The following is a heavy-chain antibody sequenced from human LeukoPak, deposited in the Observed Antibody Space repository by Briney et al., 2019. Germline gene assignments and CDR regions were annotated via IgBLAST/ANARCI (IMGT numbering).Heavy chain of an antibody. CDR1: GFTFSSYS. J-gene: IGHJ4*02. CDR2: ISSSSSHI. Sequence: GGSLRLCCAASGFTFSSYSMNWGRQAPGKGLEWVSSISSSSSHIYYADSVKGRFTISRDNAKNSLYLQMNSLRAEDTAVYYCARRAQGLDYWGQGTLVTVSS. CDR3: ARRAQGLDY. V-gene: IGHV3-21*01.